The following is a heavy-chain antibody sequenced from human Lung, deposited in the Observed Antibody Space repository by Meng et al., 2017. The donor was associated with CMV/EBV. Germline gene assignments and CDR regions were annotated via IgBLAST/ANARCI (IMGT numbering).Heavy chain of an antibody. J-gene: IGHJ4*02. CDR1: GYTFHSFS. CDR3: ARGNGWRFDY. CDR2: ININTGNP. Sequence: QVELVESGVWLKESWDSVEVSCQAAGYTFHSFSMNWVRQAPGQGLEWMGWININTGNPTYAQGFTGRFVFSLDTSVSTAYLQIDSLKADDTAVYYRARGNGWRFDYWGQGTLVTVSS. D-gene: IGHD6-19*01. V-gene: IGHV7-4-1*01.